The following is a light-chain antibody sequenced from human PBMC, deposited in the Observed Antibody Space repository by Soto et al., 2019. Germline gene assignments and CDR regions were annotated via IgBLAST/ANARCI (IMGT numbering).Light chain of an antibody. V-gene: IGKV1-5*03. J-gene: IGKJ1*01. Sequence: DIQMTQSPFTVSASVGDRVTITCRASQSISTWLAWYQQKPGKAPKLLIYKASALESGVPSRFSGSGSGTEFHLTTSSLQPDDFATYYCQQHSRYWTFGKGTKVEI. CDR2: KAS. CDR1: QSISTW. CDR3: QQHSRYWT.